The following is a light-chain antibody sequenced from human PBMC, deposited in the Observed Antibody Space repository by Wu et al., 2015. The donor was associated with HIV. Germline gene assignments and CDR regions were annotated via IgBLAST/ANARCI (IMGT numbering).Light chain of an antibody. CDR3: QQLVSYPLT. V-gene: IGKV1-9*01. Sequence: DIQLTQSPSFLSASVGDRVTITCRASRALNNYLAWYQQKPGRAPNLLIYAASTLHSGVPSRFSGGGSGTDFTLTINNLQPEDVATYFCQQLVSYPLTFGGGTKVEIK. CDR2: AAS. J-gene: IGKJ4*01. CDR1: RALNNY.